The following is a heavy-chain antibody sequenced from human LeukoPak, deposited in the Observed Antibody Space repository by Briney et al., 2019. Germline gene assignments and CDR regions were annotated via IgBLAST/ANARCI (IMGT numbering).Heavy chain of an antibody. V-gene: IGHV3-21*01. CDR3: AREPRSDYDILTGPLGVYYGMDV. CDR1: GFTFSSYS. D-gene: IGHD3-9*01. CDR2: ISSSSSYI. Sequence: GGSLRLSCAASGFTFSSYSTNWVRQAPGKGLEWVSSISSSSSYIYYADSVKGRFTISRDNAKNSLYLQRNSLRAEDTAVYYCAREPRSDYDILTGPLGVYYGMDVWGQGTTVTVSS. J-gene: IGHJ6*02.